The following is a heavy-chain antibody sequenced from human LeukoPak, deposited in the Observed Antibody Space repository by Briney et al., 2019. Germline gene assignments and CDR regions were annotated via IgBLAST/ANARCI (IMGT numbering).Heavy chain of an antibody. Sequence: PGRSLRLSCAASGFTVSNNYMSWVRQGPGKGLEWVSLIDSGGGAHYADSVKGRFSISGDNSQNTLYLQMNSLRAEDTAVYYCVRDQNYWGQGTLVTVSS. CDR2: IDSGGGA. V-gene: IGHV3-66*01. J-gene: IGHJ4*02. CDR3: VRDQNY. CDR1: GFTVSNNY.